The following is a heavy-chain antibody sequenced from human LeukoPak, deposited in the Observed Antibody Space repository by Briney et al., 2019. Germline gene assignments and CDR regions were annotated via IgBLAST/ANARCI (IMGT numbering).Heavy chain of an antibody. CDR2: IYYSGST. CDR3: AREISGGGSYYDY. J-gene: IGHJ4*02. V-gene: IGHV4-59*11. D-gene: IGHD1-26*01. CDR1: GGSISSHY. Sequence: SETLSLTCTVSGGSISSHYWSWIRQPPGKGLEWIGYIYYSGSTNYNPSLKSRVTISVDTSKNQFFLKLSSVTAADTAEYYCAREISGGGSYYDYWGQGTLVTVSS.